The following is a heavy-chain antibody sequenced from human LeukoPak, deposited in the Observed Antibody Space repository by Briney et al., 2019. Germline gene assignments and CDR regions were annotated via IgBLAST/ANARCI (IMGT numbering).Heavy chain of an antibody. CDR1: GFIFRDFS. CDR3: ARDRYMTI. CDR2: MNEYGSEI. V-gene: IGHV3-7*01. D-gene: IGHD1-1*01. J-gene: IGHJ4*02. Sequence: GGSLRLSCSDSGFIFRDFSMSWVRQAPGKGLEWVAKMNEYGSEIFYVDSVKGRFTISRDNGKNSLYLQMNSLRAEDTAVCYCARDRYMTIWGQGTLVTVSS.